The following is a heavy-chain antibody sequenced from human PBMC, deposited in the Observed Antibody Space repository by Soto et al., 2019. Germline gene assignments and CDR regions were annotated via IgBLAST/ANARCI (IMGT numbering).Heavy chain of an antibody. CDR3: AKEVRLGELSQIDY. D-gene: IGHD3-16*02. Sequence: EVQLLESGGGLVQPGGSLRLSCAASGFTFSSYAMSWVRQAPGKGLEWVSAISGSGDSTYYADSVKGRFAISRDNSKNTLYLQMNSLRAEDTAVYYCAKEVRLGELSQIDYWGQGTLVTVSS. CDR2: ISGSGDST. V-gene: IGHV3-23*01. CDR1: GFTFSSYA. J-gene: IGHJ4*02.